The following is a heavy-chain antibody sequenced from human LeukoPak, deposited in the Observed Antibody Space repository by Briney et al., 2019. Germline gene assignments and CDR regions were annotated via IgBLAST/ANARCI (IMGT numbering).Heavy chain of an antibody. CDR3: ARGPWGYEVVHKGGFDP. J-gene: IGHJ5*02. Sequence: PSETLSLTCTVSGGSISSYYWSWIRQPPGKGLEWIGYIYYSGSTNYNPSLKSRVTISVDTSKNQFSLKLSSVTAADTAVYYCARGPWGYEVVHKGGFDPWGQGTLVTVSS. V-gene: IGHV4-59*01. CDR1: GGSISSYY. CDR2: IYYSGST. D-gene: IGHD3-22*01.